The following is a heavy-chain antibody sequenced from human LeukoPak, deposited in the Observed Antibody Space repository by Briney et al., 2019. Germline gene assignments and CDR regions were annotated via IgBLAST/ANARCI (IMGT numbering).Heavy chain of an antibody. CDR3: ARAYGDYGY. J-gene: IGHJ4*02. V-gene: IGHV4-38-2*02. Sequence: SETLSLTCTVSGYSISSGYYWGWVRQPPGKGLEWIGSFYHGGSTYYNSYLKSRVTISVDTSKNQFSLKVSSVTAADTAVYYCARAYGDYGYWGQGTLVTVSS. CDR1: GYSISSGYY. CDR2: FYHGGST. D-gene: IGHD4-17*01.